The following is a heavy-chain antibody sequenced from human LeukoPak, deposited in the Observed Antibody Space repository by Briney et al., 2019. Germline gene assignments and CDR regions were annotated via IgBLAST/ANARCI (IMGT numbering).Heavy chain of an antibody. Sequence: SETLSLTCAVSGDSISSDYWSWVRQPPGRGLEWIGYIYYTGSTNYNPSLKSRVTISVDTSKNQFSLKLSSVTAADTAVYYCARDYYDSSGYPFDYWGQGTLVTVSS. J-gene: IGHJ4*02. D-gene: IGHD3-22*01. V-gene: IGHV4-59*12. CDR1: GDSISSDY. CDR2: IYYTGST. CDR3: ARDYYDSSGYPFDY.